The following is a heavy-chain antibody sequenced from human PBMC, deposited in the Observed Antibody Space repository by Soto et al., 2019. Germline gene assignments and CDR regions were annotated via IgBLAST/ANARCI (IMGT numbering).Heavy chain of an antibody. CDR2: IKSDGSST. D-gene: IGHD6-19*01. Sequence: VGSVRLSCAASGFMFSNYWMHWVRQAPGKGLEWVSRIKSDGSSTNYADSVKGRFTVSRDNAKSTLYLQMNSLGVEDTAVYYCATTAGAWWFDPWGHGTLVTVSS. CDR1: GFMFSNYW. CDR3: ATTAGAWWFDP. J-gene: IGHJ5*02. V-gene: IGHV3-74*01.